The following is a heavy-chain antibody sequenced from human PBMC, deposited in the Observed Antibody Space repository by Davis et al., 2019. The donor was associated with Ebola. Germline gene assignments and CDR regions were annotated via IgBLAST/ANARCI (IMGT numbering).Heavy chain of an antibody. CDR3: AREDRGSSFGY. Sequence: GESLKISCAASGFSFSSYAMGWVRQAPGKGLEWVSVISAGGNTNYADSVKGRFTISRDDSKNTVYLQMNSLRAEDTAVYYCAREDRGSSFGYWGQGTLVTVSS. D-gene: IGHD6-6*01. V-gene: IGHV3-53*01. CDR2: ISAGGNT. J-gene: IGHJ4*02. CDR1: GFSFSSYA.